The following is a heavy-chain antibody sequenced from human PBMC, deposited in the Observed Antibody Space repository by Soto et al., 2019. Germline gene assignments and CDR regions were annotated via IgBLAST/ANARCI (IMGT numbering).Heavy chain of an antibody. CDR1: GFTFSSYA. Sequence: QVQLVESGGGVVQPGRSLRLSCAASGFTFSSYAMHWVRQAPGKGLEWVAVISYDGSNKYYADSVKGRFTISRDNSKNTLYLQMNSLRAEDTAVHYCARAFMITFGGVMGDAFDIWGQGTMVTVSS. J-gene: IGHJ3*02. CDR3: ARAFMITFGGVMGDAFDI. V-gene: IGHV3-30-3*01. CDR2: ISYDGSNK. D-gene: IGHD3-16*01.